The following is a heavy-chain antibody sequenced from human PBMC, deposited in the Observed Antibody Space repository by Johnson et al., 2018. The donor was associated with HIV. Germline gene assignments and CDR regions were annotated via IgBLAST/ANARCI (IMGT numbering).Heavy chain of an antibody. CDR3: ARGQGGAIPHDAFDI. Sequence: VQLVESGGGVVQPGGSLRLSCAASGFIVRITYMSWVRQAPGKGLEWVSVIYSGGSTYYADSVKGRFTVSRDNSKNTLYLQMGSLRAEDMAVYYCARGQGGAIPHDAFDIWGQGTMVTVSS. CDR2: IYSGGST. J-gene: IGHJ3*02. D-gene: IGHD3-16*01. V-gene: IGHV3-66*01. CDR1: GFIVRITY.